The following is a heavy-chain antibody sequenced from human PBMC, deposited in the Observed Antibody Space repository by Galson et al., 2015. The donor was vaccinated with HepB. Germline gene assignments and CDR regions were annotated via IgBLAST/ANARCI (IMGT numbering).Heavy chain of an antibody. CDR2: INTNTGNP. CDR1: GYTFTSYA. J-gene: IGHJ6*03. CDR3: ARDGYDILTGYYIGYYMDV. Sequence: SCKASGYTFTSYAMNWVRQAPGQGLEWMGWINTNTGNPTYAQGFTGRFVFSLDTSVSTAYLQISSLKAEDTAVYYCARDGYDILTGYYIGYYMDVWGKGTTVTVSS. D-gene: IGHD3-9*01. V-gene: IGHV7-4-1*02.